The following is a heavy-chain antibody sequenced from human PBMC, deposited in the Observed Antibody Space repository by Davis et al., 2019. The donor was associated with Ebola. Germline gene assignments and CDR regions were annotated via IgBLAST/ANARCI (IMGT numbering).Heavy chain of an antibody. CDR3: ARQVVAGHNWFDP. V-gene: IGHV4-59*08. CDR2: IYYSGRT. Sequence: MPSETLSLTCTVSGGSISSYYWSWIRQPPGKGLEWIGYIYYSGRTNYNPSLKSRVTISVDTSKNQFSLKLSSVTAADTAVYYCARQVVAGHNWFDPWGQGTLVTVSS. D-gene: IGHD6-19*01. CDR1: GGSISSYY. J-gene: IGHJ5*02.